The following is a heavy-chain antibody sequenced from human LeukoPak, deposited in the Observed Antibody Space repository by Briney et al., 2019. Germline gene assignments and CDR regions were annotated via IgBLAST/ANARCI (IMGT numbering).Heavy chain of an antibody. CDR2: MNPNSGNT. J-gene: IGHJ4*02. V-gene: IGHV1-8*02. D-gene: IGHD5-24*01. Sequence: GASVKVSCKASGYTFTSYGISWVRQAPGQGLEWMGWMNPNSGNTGYAQKFQGRVTMTRNTSISTAYMELSSLRSEDTAVYYCARVVRSRRDGYNYLFDYWGQGTLVTVSS. CDR3: ARVVRSRRDGYNYLFDY. CDR1: GYTFTSYG.